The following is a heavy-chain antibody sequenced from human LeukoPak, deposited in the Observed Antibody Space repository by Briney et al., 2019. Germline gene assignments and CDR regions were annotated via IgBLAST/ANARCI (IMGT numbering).Heavy chain of an antibody. J-gene: IGHJ4*02. CDR2: IYYSGST. V-gene: IGHV4-59*01. Sequence: PSETLSLTCTVSGGSISSYYWSWIRQPPGKGLEWIGYIYYSGSTNYNPSLKSRVTISVDTSKNQFSLKLSSVTAADTAVYYCVLPYYFDYWGQGTLVTVSS. CDR1: GGSISSYY. CDR3: VLPYYFDY.